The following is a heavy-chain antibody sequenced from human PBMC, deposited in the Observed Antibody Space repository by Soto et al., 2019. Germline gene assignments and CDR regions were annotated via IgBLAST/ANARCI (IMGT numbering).Heavy chain of an antibody. CDR1: GGSISSYY. D-gene: IGHD3-3*01. V-gene: IGHV4-59*01. Sequence: PSETLSLTCTVSGGSISSYYWSWIRQPPGKGLEWIGYIYYSGSTNYNPSLKSRVTISVDTSKNQFSLKLSSVTAADTAVYYCARGDTIFGVVMVYFDYWGQGTLVTVS. J-gene: IGHJ4*02. CDR3: ARGDTIFGVVMVYFDY. CDR2: IYYSGST.